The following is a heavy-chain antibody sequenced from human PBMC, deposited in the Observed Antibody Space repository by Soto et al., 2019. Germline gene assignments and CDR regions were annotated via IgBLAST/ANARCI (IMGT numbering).Heavy chain of an antibody. CDR3: TGSSSYAEPEYGMYV. Sequence: GGSLRLSCAASGFTFSNAWMNWVRQAPGKGLEWVGRIKSKTDGGTTDYAAPVKGRFTISRDDSKNTLYLQMNSLKTEDTAVYYCTGSSSYAEPEYGMYVWGQGTTVTVSS. CDR2: IKSKTDGGTT. J-gene: IGHJ6*02. D-gene: IGHD6-6*01. CDR1: GFTFSNAW. V-gene: IGHV3-15*07.